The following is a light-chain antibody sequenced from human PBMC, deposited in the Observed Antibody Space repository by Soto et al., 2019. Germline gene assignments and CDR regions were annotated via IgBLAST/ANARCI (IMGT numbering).Light chain of an antibody. V-gene: IGKV1-39*01. CDR3: QQSYSTPLT. J-gene: IGKJ4*01. Sequence: DIQMTQSPSSLSASVGDGVTITCRASQSISSYLNWYQQKPGKAPKLLIYDASSLQSGVPSRFSGSGSGTDFTLTISNLQPEDFATYYCQQSYSTPLTFGGGTKVEIK. CDR1: QSISSY. CDR2: DAS.